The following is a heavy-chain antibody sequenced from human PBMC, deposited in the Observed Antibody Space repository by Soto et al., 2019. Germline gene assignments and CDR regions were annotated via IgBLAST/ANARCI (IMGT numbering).Heavy chain of an antibody. J-gene: IGHJ6*02. CDR3: ARGVGEPASYYYYGMDV. V-gene: IGHV1-69*13. Sequence: SVKVSCKASGGTFSSYAISWVRQAPGQGFEWMGGIIPIFGTANYAQKFQGRVTITADESTSTAYMKLSSLRSEDTAVYYCARGVGEPASYYYYGMDVWGQGTTVTVSS. D-gene: IGHD1-1*01. CDR2: IIPIFGTA. CDR1: GGTFSSYA.